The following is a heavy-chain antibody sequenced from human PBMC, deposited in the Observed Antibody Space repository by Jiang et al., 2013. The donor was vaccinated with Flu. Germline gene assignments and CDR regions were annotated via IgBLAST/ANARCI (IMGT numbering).Heavy chain of an antibody. D-gene: IGHD3-22*01. J-gene: IGHJ3*02. Sequence: GAEVKKPGSSVKVSCKASGGTFSSYAISWVRQAPGQGLEWMGRIIPILGIANYAQKFQGRVTITADKSTSTAYMELSSLRSEDTAVYYCARDLYYYDSSDLLGAFDIWGQGTMVTVSS. CDR1: GGTFSSYA. CDR3: ARDLYYYDSSDLLGAFDI. CDR2: IIPILGIA. V-gene: IGHV1-69*04.